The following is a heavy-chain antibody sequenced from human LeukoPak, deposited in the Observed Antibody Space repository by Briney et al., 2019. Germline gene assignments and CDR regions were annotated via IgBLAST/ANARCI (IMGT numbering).Heavy chain of an antibody. Sequence: GGSLRLSCAASEFIVTNYHMNWVRQAPGKGLEWGSNIFDDGTTYYADSVKGRFTISTDISKNTAYLQMNSLRVEDTAVYYCARDPNDGYAFLDYWGQGTVVTVSS. CDR1: EFIVTNYH. CDR3: ARDPNDGYAFLDY. CDR2: IFDDGTT. V-gene: IGHV3-66*02. D-gene: IGHD2-8*01. J-gene: IGHJ4*02.